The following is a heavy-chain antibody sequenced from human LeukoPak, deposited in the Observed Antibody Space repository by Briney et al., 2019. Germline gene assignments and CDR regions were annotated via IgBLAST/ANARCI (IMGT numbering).Heavy chain of an antibody. D-gene: IGHD2-2*01. CDR3: ARRYCSSTSCNPYFIDY. CDR2: ISPGDSDA. J-gene: IGHJ4*02. Sequence: SGESLKISCKGSGYTFTNYYIGWVRQTTGKGLEWMGIISPGDSDAGYSPSFQGQVTISADKSISTAYPQWSSLKASDTAMYYCARRYCSSTSCNPYFIDYWGQGTLVTVSS. CDR1: GYTFTNYY. V-gene: IGHV5-51*01.